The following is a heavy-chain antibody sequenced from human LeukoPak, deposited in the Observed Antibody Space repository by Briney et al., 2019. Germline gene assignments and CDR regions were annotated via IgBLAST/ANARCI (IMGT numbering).Heavy chain of an antibody. Sequence: PSETLSLTCTVSGGSISSSSYYWGWIRQPPGKGLEWIGTIYYSGSTYYNPSLKSRVTISVDTSKNQFSLKLSSVTAADTAVYYCARGWLRIDYWGQGTLVTVSS. D-gene: IGHD5-12*01. V-gene: IGHV4-39*07. CDR2: IYYSGST. CDR1: GGSISSSSYY. J-gene: IGHJ4*02. CDR3: ARGWLRIDY.